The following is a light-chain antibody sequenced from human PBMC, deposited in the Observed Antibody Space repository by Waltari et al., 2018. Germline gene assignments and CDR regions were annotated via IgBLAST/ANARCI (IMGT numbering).Light chain of an antibody. CDR1: DSDVGAYDF. CDR2: EVS. CDR3: SSYTTSSAPGV. V-gene: IGLV2-14*01. Sequence: QSALTQPASVSGSPGQSITISCSGTDSDVGAYDFVSWYQQHLIIYEVSNRPSGISNRFSASKSGNTASLTISGLQAEDEADYYCSSYTTSSAPGVFGTGTRVTVL. J-gene: IGLJ1*01.